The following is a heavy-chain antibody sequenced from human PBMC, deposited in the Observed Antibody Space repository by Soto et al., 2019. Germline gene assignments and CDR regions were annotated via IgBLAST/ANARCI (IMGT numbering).Heavy chain of an antibody. J-gene: IGHJ4*02. D-gene: IGHD3-10*01. CDR3: TKDSGWTSAD. V-gene: IGHV3-23*01. Sequence: EVQLLESGGGLVQPGGSRRLSCAASGFTFRDYGMSWVRQAPGKGLEWVSGISGGATYYADSVKGRFVISRDDSKNTLYLEMDSLRVEDMAVYYCTKDSGWTSADWGQGTLVTVSS. CDR2: ISGGAT. CDR1: GFTFRDYG.